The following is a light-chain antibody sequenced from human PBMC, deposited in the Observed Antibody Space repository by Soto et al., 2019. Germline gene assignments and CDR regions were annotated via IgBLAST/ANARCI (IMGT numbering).Light chain of an antibody. J-gene: IGKJ4*02. V-gene: IGKV3-11*01. Sequence: EIVLTQSPATLSLSPGERATLSCRASQSVSNYLAWFQQKPGQAPRLLIYDASNRATGIPARFSGSGSGTDFTLTISSLEPEEFAVYYCHQRSSWPHLTFGGGTKVEI. CDR3: HQRSSWPHLT. CDR1: QSVSNY. CDR2: DAS.